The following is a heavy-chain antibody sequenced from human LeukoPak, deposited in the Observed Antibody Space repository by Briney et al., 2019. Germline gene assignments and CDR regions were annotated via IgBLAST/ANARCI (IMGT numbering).Heavy chain of an antibody. V-gene: IGHV3-48*01. CDR3: ARDRYYDSTGYNNHDALDV. Sequence: PGGSLRLSCVASGFTFSSYSMNWVREAPGKGLEWLSYISSGSSTIYYADSVKGRFTISRDNAKNSLHLHMNSLRAEDTAVYFCARDRYYDSTGYNNHDALDVWGQGTMVTVSS. J-gene: IGHJ3*01. D-gene: IGHD3-22*01. CDR1: GFTFSSYS. CDR2: ISSGSSTI.